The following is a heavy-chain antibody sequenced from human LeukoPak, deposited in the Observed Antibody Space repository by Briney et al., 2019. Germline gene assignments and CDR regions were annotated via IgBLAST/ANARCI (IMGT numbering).Heavy chain of an antibody. CDR3: ATSLGPLAES. CDR1: GFSFSSNW. Sequence: PGGSLRLSCAASGFSFSSNWMHWVRQTPGKGLVWVSRINSGGTGTTYADSVEGRFTISRDNAKNTLFLQMNSLRGEDTAVYYCATSLGPLAESWGQETLVTVSS. CDR2: INSGGTGT. V-gene: IGHV3-74*01. J-gene: IGHJ5*02. D-gene: IGHD6-19*01.